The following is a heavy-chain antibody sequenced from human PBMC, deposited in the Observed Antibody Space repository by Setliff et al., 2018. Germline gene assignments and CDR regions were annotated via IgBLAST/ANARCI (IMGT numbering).Heavy chain of an antibody. CDR1: GYIFTRYR. V-gene: IGHV1-18*01. CDR2: ISARNDDT. Sequence: GASVKVSCKASGYIFTRYRITRVRQSPGQGLEWMGWISARNDDTGYAQKFKGRVTLTTDTSTNTAYMELRSLRSDDTAVYYCARRSGDRGMTTGWPDDFDYWGRGTLVTVSS. CDR3: ARRSGDRGMTTGWPDDFDY. J-gene: IGHJ4*01. D-gene: IGHD4-17*01.